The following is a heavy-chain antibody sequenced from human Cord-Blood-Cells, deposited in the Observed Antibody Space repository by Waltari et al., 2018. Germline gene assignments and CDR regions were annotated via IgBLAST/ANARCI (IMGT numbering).Heavy chain of an antibody. Sequence: EVQLVESGGGLVQPGRSLRLSCAASGFTFDDYAMHWVRQAPGKGLGWVSGISWNSGSIGYADSVKGRFTISRDNTKNSLYLQMNSLRAEDTALYYCAKADSSSSLYDYWGQGTLVTVSS. J-gene: IGHJ4*02. CDR2: ISWNSGSI. V-gene: IGHV3-9*01. CDR3: AKADSSSSLYDY. CDR1: GFTFDDYA. D-gene: IGHD6-6*01.